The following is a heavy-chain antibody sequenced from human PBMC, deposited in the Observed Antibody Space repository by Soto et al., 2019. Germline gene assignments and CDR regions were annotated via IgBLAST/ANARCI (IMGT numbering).Heavy chain of an antibody. CDR1: GGSFSGYY. Sequence: QVQLQQWGAGLLTPSETLSLTCAVYGGSFSGYYWSWIRQPPGKGLEWVGEINHSGSTNYNPSLKSRVTISVDTSKNQFSLKLSSVTAADTAVYYWARGGYDDSSGFNDYWGQGTRVTVSS. CDR2: INHSGST. D-gene: IGHD3-22*01. J-gene: IGHJ4*02. CDR3: ARGGYDDSSGFNDY. V-gene: IGHV4-34*01.